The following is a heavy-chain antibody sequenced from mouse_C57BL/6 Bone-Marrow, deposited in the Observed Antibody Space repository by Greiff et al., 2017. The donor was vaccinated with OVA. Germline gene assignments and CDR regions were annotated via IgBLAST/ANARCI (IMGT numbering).Heavy chain of an antibody. D-gene: IGHD1-3*01. CDR2: IWSGGST. CDR3: AKNRLNYYAMDY. Sequence: VQLVESGTGLVQPSQSLSITCTVSGFSLTSYGVHWVRQPPGKGLEWLGVIWSGGSTDYNAAFISRLSISKDNSKSQVFFKMNSLQADDTAIYYCAKNRLNYYAMDYWGQGTSVTVSS. CDR1: GFSLTSYG. J-gene: IGHJ4*01. V-gene: IGHV2-4*01.